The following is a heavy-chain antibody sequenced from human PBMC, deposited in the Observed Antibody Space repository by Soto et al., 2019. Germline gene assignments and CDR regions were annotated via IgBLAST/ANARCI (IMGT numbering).Heavy chain of an antibody. Sequence: QAQLVQSGAEVKKPGASVKVSCKASGYTFTGAYIHWVRQAPGQGLEWMGCINPNSGGTEFAQKFPGRVIVTRDTSITTVYMEVSSLRSDDTGVYYCARDFTPHSYGVDVWGQGTAVTVSS. V-gene: IGHV1-2*02. CDR2: INPNSGGT. D-gene: IGHD3-10*01. J-gene: IGHJ6*02. CDR3: ARDFTPHSYGVDV. CDR1: GYTFTGAY.